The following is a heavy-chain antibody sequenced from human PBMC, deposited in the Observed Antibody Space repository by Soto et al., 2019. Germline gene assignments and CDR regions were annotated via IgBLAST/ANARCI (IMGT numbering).Heavy chain of an antibody. CDR3: ARESGGATATLDYYYFYMDV. D-gene: IGHD5-12*01. CDR2: INPNGGAT. V-gene: IGHV1-2*02. Sequence: VQLVQSGAEVKKPGASVKVSCKTSGDSFNDYYIHWVRQAPGQGLEWMGWINPNGGATKYAQKFQGRVTVTRDTSFRTVYMELSSLRSDDTALYYCARESGGATATLDYYYFYMDVWGKGTTVTVSS. CDR1: GDSFNDYY. J-gene: IGHJ6*03.